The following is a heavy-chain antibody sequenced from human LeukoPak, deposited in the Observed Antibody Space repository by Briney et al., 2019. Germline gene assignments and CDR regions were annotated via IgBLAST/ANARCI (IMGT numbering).Heavy chain of an antibody. CDR3: AKRPSDYADYVTYFDY. CDR1: GFSFISYG. Sequence: PAGGSLRLSCAASGFSFISYGMHWVRQAPGKGLEWVGVISDDGSSKDYADSVKGRFTISRDNSEEILYLQMNSLRDEDTAVYYCAKRPSDYADYVTYFDYWGQGTLVTVSS. CDR2: ISDDGSSK. D-gene: IGHD4-17*01. V-gene: IGHV3-30*18. J-gene: IGHJ4*02.